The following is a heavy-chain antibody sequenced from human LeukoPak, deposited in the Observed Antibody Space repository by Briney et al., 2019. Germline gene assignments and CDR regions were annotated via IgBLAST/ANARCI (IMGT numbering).Heavy chain of an antibody. Sequence: ASVKVSCKASGYTFTNFGVSWVRQAPGQGLEWMGWINPISGVTNFAQNFLGRVSMSRDTSIRTAYLDMYSLTFDDTAVFYCARGGYSGFDPFDYWGQGTLVTVSS. CDR2: INPISGVT. CDR3: ARGGYSGFDPFDY. V-gene: IGHV1-2*02. D-gene: IGHD5-12*01. CDR1: GYTFTNFG. J-gene: IGHJ4*02.